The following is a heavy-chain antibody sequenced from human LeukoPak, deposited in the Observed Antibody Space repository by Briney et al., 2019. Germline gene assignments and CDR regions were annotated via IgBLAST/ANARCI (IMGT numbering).Heavy chain of an antibody. V-gene: IGHV3-48*03. CDR1: GFTFSSYE. Sequence: PGGSLRLSCAASGFTFSSYEMNWVRQAPGKGLEWVSYISSSGSTIYYADSVKGRFTISRDNSKNTLYLQMNSLRAEDTAVYYCAKEKDSYYDILTGYYALDYWGQGTLVTVSS. J-gene: IGHJ4*02. CDR2: ISSSGSTI. D-gene: IGHD3-9*01. CDR3: AKEKDSYYDILTGYYALDY.